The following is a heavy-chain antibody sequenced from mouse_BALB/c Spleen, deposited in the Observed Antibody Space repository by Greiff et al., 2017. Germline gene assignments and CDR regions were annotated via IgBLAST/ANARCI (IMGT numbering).Heavy chain of an antibody. V-gene: IGHV5-17*02. CDR2: ISSGSSTI. Sequence: DVMLVESGGGLVQPGGSRKLSCAASGFTFSSFGMHWVRQAPEKGLEWVAYISSGSSTIYYADTVKGRFTISRDNPKNTLFLQMTSLRSEDTAMYYCARFDGYYSYYAMDYWGQGTSVTVSS. CDR3: ARFDGYYSYYAMDY. J-gene: IGHJ4*01. CDR1: GFTFSSFG. D-gene: IGHD2-3*01.